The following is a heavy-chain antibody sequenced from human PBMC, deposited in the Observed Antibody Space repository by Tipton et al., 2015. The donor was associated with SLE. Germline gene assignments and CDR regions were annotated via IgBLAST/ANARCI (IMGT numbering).Heavy chain of an antibody. J-gene: IGHJ4*02. D-gene: IGHD3-22*01. CDR3: GHYFYDATGNQSVDE. Sequence: TLSLTCAVYGGSFSGYYCSWIRQPPGKGLEWIGEINHSGSTNYNPSLKSRITISVDPSKNQFSLHLTSVTSADTAVYYCGHYFYDATGNQSVDEWGQGALVTVSS. CDR1: GGSFSGYY. V-gene: IGHV4-34*01. CDR2: INHSGST.